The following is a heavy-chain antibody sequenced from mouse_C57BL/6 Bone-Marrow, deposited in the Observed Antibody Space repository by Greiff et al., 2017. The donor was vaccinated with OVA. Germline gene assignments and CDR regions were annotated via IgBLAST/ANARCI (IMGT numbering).Heavy chain of an antibody. Sequence: EVQLVESGGGLVKPGGSLKLSCAASGFTFSSYAMSWVRQTPEKRLEWVATISDGGSYTYYPDNVKGRFTISRDNAKNNLYLQMSHLKSEDTAMYDCARAYYHGSSPPYAMDYWGQGTSVTVSS. D-gene: IGHD1-1*01. V-gene: IGHV5-4*01. CDR3: ARAYYHGSSPPYAMDY. CDR1: GFTFSSYA. J-gene: IGHJ4*01. CDR2: ISDGGSYT.